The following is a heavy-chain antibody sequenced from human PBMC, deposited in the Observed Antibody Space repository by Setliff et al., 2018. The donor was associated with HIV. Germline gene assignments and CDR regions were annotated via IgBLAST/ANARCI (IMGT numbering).Heavy chain of an antibody. J-gene: IGHJ6*03. D-gene: IGHD3-3*01. Sequence: SETLSLTCTVSGGSIFSHYWSWIRQPAGKGLEWIGRIFSSGSTKYNPSLKSRVTISADTSKNQFSLKLSSVTAADTAVYYCARGLSIFGVATPGFYSFMDVWGKGTTVTVS. CDR1: GGSIFSHY. V-gene: IGHV4-4*07. CDR3: ARGLSIFGVATPGFYSFMDV. CDR2: IFSSGST.